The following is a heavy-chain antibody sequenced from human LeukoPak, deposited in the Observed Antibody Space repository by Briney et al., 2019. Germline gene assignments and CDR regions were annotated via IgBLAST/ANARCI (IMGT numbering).Heavy chain of an antibody. CDR1: GGSISSYY. CDR3: ARSLGYCSGGSCYRWFDP. J-gene: IGHJ5*02. D-gene: IGHD2-15*01. V-gene: IGHV4-59*08. Sequence: PSETLSLTCTVSGGSISSYYWSWIRQPPGQGLEWIGYIYYSGSTNYNPSLKSRVTISVDTSKNQFSLKLSFVTAADTAVYYCARSLGYCSGGSCYRWFDPWGQGTLVTVSS. CDR2: IYYSGST.